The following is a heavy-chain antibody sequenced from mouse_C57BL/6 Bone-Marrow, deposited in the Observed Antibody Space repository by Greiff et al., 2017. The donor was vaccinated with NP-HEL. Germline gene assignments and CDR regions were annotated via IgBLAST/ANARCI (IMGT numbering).Heavy chain of an antibody. Sequence: ESGAELARPGASVKLSCKASGYTFTSYGISWVKQRTGQGLEWIGEIYPRSGNTYYNEKFKGKATLTADKSSSTAYMELRSLTSEDSAVYFCAEDSSGYRAWFAYWGQGTLVTVSA. CDR1: GYTFTSYG. D-gene: IGHD3-2*02. CDR2: IYPRSGNT. V-gene: IGHV1-81*01. CDR3: AEDSSGYRAWFAY. J-gene: IGHJ3*01.